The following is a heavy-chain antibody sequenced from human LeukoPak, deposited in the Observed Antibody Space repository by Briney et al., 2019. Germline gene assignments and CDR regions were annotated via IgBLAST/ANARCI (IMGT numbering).Heavy chain of an antibody. V-gene: IGHV3-11*01. CDR1: GFSFSDYY. CDR3: AGKYGGTLDY. CDR2: INDSGDTI. D-gene: IGHD4-23*01. Sequence: GGSLRLSCEASGFSFSDYYRSWMRQAPGKGLEWVAYINDSGDTIYYADSVKGRFTISRDNAKNSLYLQMTSLRAEDTAVYYCAGKYGGTLDYWGQGTLVTVSS. J-gene: IGHJ4*02.